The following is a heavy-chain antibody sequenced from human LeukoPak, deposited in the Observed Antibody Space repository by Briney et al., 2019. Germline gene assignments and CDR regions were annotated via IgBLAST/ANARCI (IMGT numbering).Heavy chain of an antibody. J-gene: IGHJ4*02. CDR3: ARQEHSSSWSPLDY. CDR1: GGSISSYY. V-gene: IGHV4-59*08. Sequence: SETLSLTCTVSGGSISSYYWSWIRQPPGKGLEWIGYIYYSGSTNYNPSLKSRVTISVDTSKNQFSLKLSSVTAADTVVYYCARQEHSSSWSPLDYWGQGTLVTVSS. D-gene: IGHD6-13*01. CDR2: IYYSGST.